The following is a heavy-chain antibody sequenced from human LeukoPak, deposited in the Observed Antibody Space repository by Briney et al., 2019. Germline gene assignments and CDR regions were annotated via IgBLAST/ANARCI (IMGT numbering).Heavy chain of an antibody. CDR1: GFTVSSNY. J-gene: IGHJ4*02. Sequence: GGSLRLSCAASGFTVSSNYMSWVRQAPGKGLEWVSVIYSGGSTYYADSVKGRFTISRDNSKNTLYLQMNSLRAEDTAVYYCARSLWQQLVVHWGQGTLVTVSS. CDR2: IYSGGST. CDR3: ARSLWQQLVVH. D-gene: IGHD6-13*01. V-gene: IGHV3-66*01.